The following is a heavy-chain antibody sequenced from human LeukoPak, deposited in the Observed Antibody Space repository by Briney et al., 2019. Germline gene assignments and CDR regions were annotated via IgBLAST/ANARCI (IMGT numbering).Heavy chain of an antibody. Sequence: PGGSLRLSCAASGFTFSSYWMHWVRQAPGKGLVWVSRINTDGSSTYYADSAKGRFTISRDNAKNTLYLQMNTLRAEDTAVYYCARDHYGGNSDYWGQGTLVTVSS. V-gene: IGHV3-74*01. J-gene: IGHJ4*02. CDR1: GFTFSSYW. D-gene: IGHD4-23*01. CDR2: INTDGSST. CDR3: ARDHYGGNSDY.